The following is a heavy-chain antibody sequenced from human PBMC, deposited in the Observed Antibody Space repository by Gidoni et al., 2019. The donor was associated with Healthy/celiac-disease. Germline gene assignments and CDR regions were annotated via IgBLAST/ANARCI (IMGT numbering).Heavy chain of an antibody. J-gene: IGHJ6*02. V-gene: IGHV1-18*01. CDR3: ATLGVRFLEWSSYYYGMDV. CDR1: GYTFTSYG. CDR2: ISAYNGNT. D-gene: IGHD3-3*01. Sequence: QVQLVQSGAEVKKPGASVKVSCKASGYTFTSYGIRWVRQAPGQGLEWMGWISAYNGNTNYAQKLQGRVTMTTDTSTSTAYMELRSLRSDDTAVYYCATLGVRFLEWSSYYYGMDVWGQGTTVTVSS.